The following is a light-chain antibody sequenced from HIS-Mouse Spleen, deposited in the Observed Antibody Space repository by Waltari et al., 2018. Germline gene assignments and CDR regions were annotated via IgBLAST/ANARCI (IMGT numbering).Light chain of an antibody. CDR2: EDS. J-gene: IGLJ2*01. CDR1: ALPKKY. CDR3: YSTDSSGNHRV. Sequence: SYELTQPPSVSVSPGQTARITCSGDALPKKYAYWYQQKSGQAPCLVIYEDSKRPSGIPDRFSGSSSGTMATLTISGAQVEDEADYYCYSTDSSGNHRVFGGGTKLTVL. V-gene: IGLV3-10*01.